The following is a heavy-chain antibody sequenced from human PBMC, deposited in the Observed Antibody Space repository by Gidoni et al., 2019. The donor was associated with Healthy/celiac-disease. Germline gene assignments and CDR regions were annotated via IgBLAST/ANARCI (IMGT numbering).Heavy chain of an antibody. Sequence: QVQLVESGGGVVQTGRSLRLSCAASGFTLISQGMHWVRQAPGKGLEWVAVISYDGSNKYYADSVKGRFTISRDNSKNTLYLQMNSLRAEDTAVYYCAKELDSGYDYYYYGMDVWGQGTTVTVSS. CDR2: ISYDGSNK. D-gene: IGHD5-12*01. CDR1: GFTLISQG. J-gene: IGHJ6*02. CDR3: AKELDSGYDYYYYGMDV. V-gene: IGHV3-30*18.